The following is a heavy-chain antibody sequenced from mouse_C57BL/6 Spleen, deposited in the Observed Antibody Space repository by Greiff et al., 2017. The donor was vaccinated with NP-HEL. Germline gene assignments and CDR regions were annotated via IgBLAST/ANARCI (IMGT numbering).Heavy chain of an antibody. CDR3: ARRGLYYFDY. V-gene: IGHV1-69*01. D-gene: IGHD3-3*01. J-gene: IGHJ2*01. Sequence: VKLQQPGTELVKPGASVKLSCKASGYTFTSYWMHWVKQRPGQGLEWIGEIDPSDSYTNYNQKFKGKSTLTVDKSSSTAYMQLSSLTSEDSAVYYCARRGLYYFDYWGQGTTLTVSS. CDR1: GYTFTSYW. CDR2: IDPSDSYT.